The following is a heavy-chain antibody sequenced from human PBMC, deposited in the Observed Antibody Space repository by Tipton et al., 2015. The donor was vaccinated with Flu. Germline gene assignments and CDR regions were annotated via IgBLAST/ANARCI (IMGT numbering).Heavy chain of an antibody. D-gene: IGHD2-2*01. CDR1: GFSVSSNY. V-gene: IGHV3-53*01. Sequence: VQLVQSGGGLIQRGGSLRLSCGVSGFSVSSNYMTWVRQAPGKGLEWVSVIYSGGSTYSADSVKGRFTISRDNSKNTLYLQMNRLRAEDTAAYYCARGRGYCITTTCLLPFDFWGQGTLVTVSS. J-gene: IGHJ4*02. CDR2: IYSGGST. CDR3: ARGRGYCITTTCLLPFDF.